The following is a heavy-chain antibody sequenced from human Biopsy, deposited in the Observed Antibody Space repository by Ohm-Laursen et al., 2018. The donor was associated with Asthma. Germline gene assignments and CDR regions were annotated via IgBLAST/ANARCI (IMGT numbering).Heavy chain of an antibody. CDR2: IYSGGTS. CDR1: GFAVSRDY. CDR3: ARGDSSNWSHYYSDY. J-gene: IGHJ4*02. Sequence: GSLRLSCSASGFAVSRDYMFWVRRAPGKGLEWVSVIYSGGTSHTADSVRGRFTISRDYSKNTLYLQMHSLRAEDTAVYYCARGDSSNWSHYYSDYWGQGTLVTVSS. V-gene: IGHV3-53*01. D-gene: IGHD3-22*01.